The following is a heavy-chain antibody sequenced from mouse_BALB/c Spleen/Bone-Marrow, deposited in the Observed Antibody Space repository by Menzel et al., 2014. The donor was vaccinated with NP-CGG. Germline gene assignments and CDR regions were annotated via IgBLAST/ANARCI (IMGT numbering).Heavy chain of an antibody. CDR3: ARSLYGYDWYFDV. D-gene: IGHD2-2*01. CDR1: GYTFTSYV. J-gene: IGHJ1*01. Sequence: EVQLQQSGPELVKPGASVKMSCKASGYTFTSYVMHWVKQKPGQGLEWIGNINPYNDGTKYNEKFKGKATLTSDKSSSTALMELSSLTSEDSAVYYCARSLYGYDWYFDVWGAGTTVTVSS. V-gene: IGHV1-14*01. CDR2: INPYNDGT.